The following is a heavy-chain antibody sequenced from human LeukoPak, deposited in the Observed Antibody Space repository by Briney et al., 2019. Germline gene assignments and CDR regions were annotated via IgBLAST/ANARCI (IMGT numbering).Heavy chain of an antibody. J-gene: IGHJ3*02. CDR2: IYNVGST. CDR3: ARLLSDAFDI. D-gene: IGHD2-8*01. V-gene: IGHV3-66*01. CDR1: GFKVSNNY. Sequence: GGPLGPSVEPSGFKVSNNYMSWFRRAQGKGLEWVSIIYNVGSTYSADSVKGRFTISRDKSENTLYLQMNSLRAEDTAVYHCARLLSDAFDIWGQGTMVTVSS.